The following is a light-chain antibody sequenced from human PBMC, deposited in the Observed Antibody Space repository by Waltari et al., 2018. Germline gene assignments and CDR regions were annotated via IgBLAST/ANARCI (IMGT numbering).Light chain of an antibody. CDR1: QSISNY. CDR2: AAS. CDR3: QRSYSTPYT. Sequence: DIQMTQSPSSLSASVGDKVTITCRASQSISNYLNWYQPKPGKAPKLLIFAASSLQSGVPSRFSGSGSGTDFTLTISSLQPEDFATYYCQRSYSTPYTFGQGTKLEIK. J-gene: IGKJ2*01. V-gene: IGKV1-39*01.